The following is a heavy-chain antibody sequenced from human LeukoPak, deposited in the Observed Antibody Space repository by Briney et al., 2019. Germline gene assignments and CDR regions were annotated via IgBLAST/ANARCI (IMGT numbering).Heavy chain of an antibody. CDR3: ARESKLFFGETR. CDR2: INHSGST. CDR1: GGSFRGYY. Sequence: SEMLSLTCAVYGGSFRGYYWSWIRQSPGKGLEWIGEINHSGSTNYNPSLKSRVTISVDTSKNQFSLKLSSVTAADTAVYYCARESKLFFGETRWGQGTLVTVSS. V-gene: IGHV4-34*01. J-gene: IGHJ4*02. D-gene: IGHD3-10*01.